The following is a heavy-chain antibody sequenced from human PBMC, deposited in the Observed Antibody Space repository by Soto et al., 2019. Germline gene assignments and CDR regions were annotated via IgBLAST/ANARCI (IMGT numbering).Heavy chain of an antibody. J-gene: IGHJ4*02. D-gene: IGHD6-13*01. CDR2: ISWNSATI. CDR3: ARNLPAGNPMQFDT. V-gene: IGHV3-9*01. CDR1: GFTFDSFG. Sequence: GGSLRLSCAASGFTFDSFGMQWIRQVPGKGLEWVSSISWNSATIAYADSVKGRFTISRDNANNVVYLQMNSLRAEDTAFYYCARNLPAGNPMQFDTWGQGALVTVSS.